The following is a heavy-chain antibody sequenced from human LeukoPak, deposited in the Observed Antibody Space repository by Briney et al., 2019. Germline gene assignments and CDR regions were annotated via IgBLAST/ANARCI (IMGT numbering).Heavy chain of an antibody. Sequence: PSETLSLTCTVSGGSISSYYWSWIRQPPGKGLEWIGYIYCSGGTNYNPSLKSRVTISVDTSKNQFSLKLSSVTAADTAVYYCARFPSRGTPFDYWGQGTLVTVSS. CDR2: IYCSGGT. V-gene: IGHV4-59*01. CDR3: ARFPSRGTPFDY. J-gene: IGHJ4*02. D-gene: IGHD6-19*01. CDR1: GGSISSYY.